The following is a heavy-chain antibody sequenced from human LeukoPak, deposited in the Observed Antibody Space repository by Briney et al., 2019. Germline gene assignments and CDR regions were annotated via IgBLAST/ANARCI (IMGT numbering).Heavy chain of an antibody. CDR2: TNPNSGGT. V-gene: IGHV1-2*02. D-gene: IGHD5-12*01. CDR1: GYTFTGYY. J-gene: IGHJ4*02. CDR3: ARAGYSGYAFDY. Sequence: ASLKVSCKASGYTFTGYYMHWVRQAPGQGLEWMGWTNPNSGGTNYAQKFQGRVTMTRDTSISTAYMELSRLRSDDTAVYYCARAGYSGYAFDYWGQGTLVTVSS.